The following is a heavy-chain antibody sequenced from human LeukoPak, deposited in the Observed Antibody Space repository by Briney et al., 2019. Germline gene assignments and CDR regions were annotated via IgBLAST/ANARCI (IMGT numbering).Heavy chain of an antibody. V-gene: IGHV4-4*07. CDR1: GGSISTYY. J-gene: IGHJ4*02. CDR3: ATSSTMTKVTPFDY. CDR2: IYTSGTT. D-gene: IGHD4-17*01. Sequence: PSETLSLTCTVSGGSISTYYWSWIRQPAGKGLEWIGRIYTSGTTSYNPSLKSRVTMSADTSKNRFSLKLSSVTAADTAVYYCATSSTMTKVTPFDYWGQGTLVTVSS.